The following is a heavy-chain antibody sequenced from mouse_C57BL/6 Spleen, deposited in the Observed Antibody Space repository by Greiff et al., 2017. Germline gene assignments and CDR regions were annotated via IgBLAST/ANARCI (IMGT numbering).Heavy chain of an antibody. CDR1: GFTFSSYA. D-gene: IGHD1-1*01. CDR2: ISDGGSYT. CDR3: AVTGYYGSSGWYFDV. Sequence: EVQVVESGGGLVKPGGSLKLSCAASGFTFSSYAMSWVRQTPEKRLEWVATISDGGSYTYYPDNVKGRFTISRDNAKNNLYLQMSHLKSEDTAMYYCAVTGYYGSSGWYFDVWGTGTTVTVSS. J-gene: IGHJ1*03. V-gene: IGHV5-4*01.